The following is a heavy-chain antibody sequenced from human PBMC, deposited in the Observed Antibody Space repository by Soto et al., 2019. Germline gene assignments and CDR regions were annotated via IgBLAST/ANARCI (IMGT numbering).Heavy chain of an antibody. V-gene: IGHV3-23*01. J-gene: IGHJ4*02. CDR3: AKLSRDIVVVVAAYFDY. Sequence: GGSLRLSCAASGFTFYSYAMSWVRQAPGKGLEWVSAISGSGGSTYYADSVKGRFTISRDNSKNTLYLQMNSLRAEDMAVYYCAKLSRDIVVVVAAYFDYWGQGALVTVSS. CDR2: ISGSGGST. CDR1: GFTFYSYA. D-gene: IGHD2-15*01.